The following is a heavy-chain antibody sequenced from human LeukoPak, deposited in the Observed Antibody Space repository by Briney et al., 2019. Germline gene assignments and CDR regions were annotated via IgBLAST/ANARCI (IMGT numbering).Heavy chain of an antibody. Sequence: GGSLRLSCAASGFTFSTFSSYAMHWVRQAPGKGLEWVAGISYDGSNKYYADSVKGRFTISRDNSKNTLYLQMNSLRAEDTAVYYCARDRLMLWAYMDVWGKGTTVTVSS. CDR2: ISYDGSNK. CDR1: GFTFSTFSSYA. CDR3: ARDRLMLWAYMDV. V-gene: IGHV3-30*04. J-gene: IGHJ6*03. D-gene: IGHD2-8*01.